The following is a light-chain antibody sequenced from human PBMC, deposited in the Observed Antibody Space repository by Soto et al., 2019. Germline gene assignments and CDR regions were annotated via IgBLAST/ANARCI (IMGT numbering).Light chain of an antibody. J-gene: IGKJ1*01. V-gene: IGKV3-15*01. CDR3: QQYHIWPPWT. CDR2: GAY. Sequence: VMTQSPDTLSVSPGEGATLSCRVSQSIRSNLAWYQQRPGQAPRLLMYGAYTRADGIPARFTGSGSGTEFTLTISSLQSEDFAVYYCQQYHIWPPWTSGQGTKVDIK. CDR1: QSIRSN.